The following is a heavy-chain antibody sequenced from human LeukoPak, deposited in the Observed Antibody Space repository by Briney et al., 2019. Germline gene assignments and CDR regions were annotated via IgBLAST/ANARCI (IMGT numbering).Heavy chain of an antibody. J-gene: IGHJ6*02. CDR2: ISYDGSNK. CDR3: AKVRAITMVRGAHSPMDV. CDR1: GFTFSSYW. V-gene: IGHV3-30*18. D-gene: IGHD3-10*01. Sequence: GGSLRLSCAASGFTFSSYWMSWVRQAPGKGLEWVAVISYDGSNKYYADSVKGRFTISRDNSKNTLYLQMNSLRAEDTAVYYCAKVRAITMVRGAHSPMDVWGQGTTVTVSS.